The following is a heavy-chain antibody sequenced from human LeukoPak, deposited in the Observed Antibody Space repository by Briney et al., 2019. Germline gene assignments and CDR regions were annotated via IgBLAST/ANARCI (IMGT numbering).Heavy chain of an antibody. J-gene: IGHJ4*02. CDR3: ARNFGGGDSSGPYY. V-gene: IGHV3-48*01. D-gene: IGHD3-22*01. CDR1: GFTFSSYS. CDR2: IGSSSSTI. Sequence: GGSLRLSCAASGFTFSSYSMNWVRQAPGKGLEWVSYIGSSSSTIYYADSVKGRFTISRDNAKNSLYLQVNSLRAEDTALYYCARNFGGGDSSGPYYWGQGTLVTVSS.